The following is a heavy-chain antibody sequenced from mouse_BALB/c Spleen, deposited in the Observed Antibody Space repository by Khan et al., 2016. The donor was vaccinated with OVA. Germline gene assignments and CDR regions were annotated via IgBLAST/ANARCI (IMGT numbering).Heavy chain of an antibody. CDR2: INPNNGDT. D-gene: IGHD3-3*01. Sequence: VRLQQSGPELVKPGTSVKMSCKASGYTFTDYYMKWVRQIHGKSLEWIGDINPNNGDTFYNQKFKGKATLTVDKSSSTAYMQLNRLTSEDSAVYYCAKGLWDYWGQGTTLTVSS. CDR3: AKGLWDY. V-gene: IGHV1-26*01. CDR1: GYTFTDYY. J-gene: IGHJ2*01.